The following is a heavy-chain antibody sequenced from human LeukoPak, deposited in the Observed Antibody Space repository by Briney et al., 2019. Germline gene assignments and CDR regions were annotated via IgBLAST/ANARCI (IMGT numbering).Heavy chain of an antibody. Sequence: ASVKVSCKASGYTFTSYGISWVRQAPGQGLECMGWISAYNGNTNYAQRLQGRVTMTTDTSTSTAYMGLRSLRSDDTAVYYCARDRRTSPFYYDILTGYDYWGQGTLVTVSS. D-gene: IGHD3-9*01. V-gene: IGHV1-18*01. J-gene: IGHJ4*02. CDR3: ARDRRTSPFYYDILTGYDY. CDR2: ISAYNGNT. CDR1: GYTFTSYG.